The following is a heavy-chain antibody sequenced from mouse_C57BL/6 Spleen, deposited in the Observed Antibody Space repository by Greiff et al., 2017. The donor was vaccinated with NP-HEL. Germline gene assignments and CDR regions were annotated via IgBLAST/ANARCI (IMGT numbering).Heavy chain of an antibody. Sequence: QVQLKQSGPGLVQPSQSLSITCTVSGFSLTSYGVHWVRQSPGKGLEWLGVIWRGGSTDYNAAFMSRLSITKDNSKSQVFFKMNRLQADDTAIYYCAKKGTGTDFNYYAMDYWGQGTSVTVSS. D-gene: IGHD4-1*01. CDR3: AKKGTGTDFNYYAMDY. CDR1: GFSLTSYG. J-gene: IGHJ4*01. CDR2: IWRGGST. V-gene: IGHV2-5*01.